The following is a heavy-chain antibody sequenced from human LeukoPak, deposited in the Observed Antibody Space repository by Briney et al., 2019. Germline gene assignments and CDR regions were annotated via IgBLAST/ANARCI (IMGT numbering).Heavy chain of an antibody. V-gene: IGHV3-23*01. D-gene: IGHD4-17*01. CDR3: AKLITVTTWYFQH. CDR1: GFTFSSYA. J-gene: IGHJ1*01. Sequence: PGGSLRLSCAASGFTFSSYAMSWVRQAPGKGLEWVSAISGTGGRTYYADSVKGRFTISRDNSKNTLYLQMNSLRAEDTAVYYCAKLITVTTWYFQHWGQGTLVTVSS. CDR2: ISGTGGRT.